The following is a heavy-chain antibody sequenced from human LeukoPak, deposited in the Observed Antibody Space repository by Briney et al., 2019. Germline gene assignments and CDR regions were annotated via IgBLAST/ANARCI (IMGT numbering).Heavy chain of an antibody. J-gene: IGHJ6*02. Sequence: SETLSLTCSVLGGSISSYYWTWIRQSPGKGLEWIGYGHYSGATKYNPSLKSRVIISVATSKNQFSLKLTSVTTADTAVYYCARVGRCLNPSGPACRRGCEHHGVDVWGQGTTVAVSS. CDR2: GHYSGAT. V-gene: IGHV4-59*01. CDR3: ARVGRCLNPSGPACRRGCEHHGVDV. CDR1: GGSISSYY. D-gene: IGHD2-15*01.